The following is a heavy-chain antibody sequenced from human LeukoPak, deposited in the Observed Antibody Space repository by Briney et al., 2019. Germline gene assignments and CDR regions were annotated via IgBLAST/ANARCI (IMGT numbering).Heavy chain of an antibody. J-gene: IGHJ5*02. V-gene: IGHV1-8*01. CDR1: GYTFTSYD. Sequence: ASVKVSCKASGYTFTSYDINWVRQATGQGLEWMGWMNPNNNNVGYAQKFQGRVTMTRDTSISTAYMELGSLTSEDTAVYYCARGAFIPQYRRDFDPWGQGTLVTVSS. D-gene: IGHD3-16*01. CDR3: ARGAFIPQYRRDFDP. CDR2: MNPNNNNV.